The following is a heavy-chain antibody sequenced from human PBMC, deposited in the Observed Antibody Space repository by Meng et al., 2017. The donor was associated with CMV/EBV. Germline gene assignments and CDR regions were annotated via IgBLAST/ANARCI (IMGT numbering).Heavy chain of an antibody. J-gene: IGHJ5*02. CDR2: MNPNSGNT. D-gene: IGHD2-2*01. V-gene: IGHV1-8*02. CDR1: GYTFTGYY. CDR3: ARGRGVVPAAIVQNWFDP. Sequence: ASVKVSCQASGYTFTGYYMYWVRQAPGQGLEWMGWMNPNSGNTDYAQKFQGRVTMTRNTSISTAYMELSSLRSEDTAVYYCARGRGVVPAAIVQNWFDPWGQGTLVTVSS.